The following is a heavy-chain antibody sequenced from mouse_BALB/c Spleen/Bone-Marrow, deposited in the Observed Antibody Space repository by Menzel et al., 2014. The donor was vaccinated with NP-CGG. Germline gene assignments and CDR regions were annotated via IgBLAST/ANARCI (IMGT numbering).Heavy chain of an antibody. V-gene: IGHV5-17*02. CDR3: TRGGNWDDFDY. CDR1: GFTFSSFG. Sequence: VQLKDSGGGLVQPGGSRKLPCAASGFTFSSFGMHWVRRTPEKGLEWVAYISSGSSTIYYADTVKGRFTISRDNPKNTLFLQVTSLRSEDTAMYYCTRGGNWDDFDYWGQGTTLTVSS. D-gene: IGHD4-1*01. CDR2: ISSGSSTI. J-gene: IGHJ2*01.